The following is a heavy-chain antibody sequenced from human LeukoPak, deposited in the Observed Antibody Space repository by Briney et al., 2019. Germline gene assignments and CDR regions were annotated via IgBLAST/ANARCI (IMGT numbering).Heavy chain of an antibody. CDR3: ARDLLSSPGYSYGMDV. V-gene: IGHV4-4*02. CDR1: GGSNSSSNW. Sequence: SETLSLTCAVSGGSNSSSNWWSWVRQPPGKGLEWIGEIYHIGSTNYNPSLKSRVTISVDKSKNQFSMKLRSVTAADTAVYYCARDLLSSPGYSYGMDVWGKGTTVTVSS. D-gene: IGHD3-10*01. CDR2: IYHIGST. J-gene: IGHJ6*04.